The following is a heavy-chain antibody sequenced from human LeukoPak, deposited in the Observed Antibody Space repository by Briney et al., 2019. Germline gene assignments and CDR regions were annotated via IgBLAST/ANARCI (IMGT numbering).Heavy chain of an antibody. Sequence: GASVKASCKASGYTFTGYYMHWVRQAPGQGLEWMGWINLNSGGTNYAQKFQGRVTMTRDTSISTAYMELTRLRSDDTAVYYCARRKRIAAAGSSTYYYYYYMDVWGKGTTVTISS. V-gene: IGHV1-2*02. D-gene: IGHD6-13*01. CDR2: INLNSGGT. J-gene: IGHJ6*03. CDR1: GYTFTGYY. CDR3: ARRKRIAAAGSSTYYYYYYMDV.